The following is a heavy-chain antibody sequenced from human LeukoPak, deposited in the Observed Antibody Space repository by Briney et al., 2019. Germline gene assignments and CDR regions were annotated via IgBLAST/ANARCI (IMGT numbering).Heavy chain of an antibody. CDR3: GIDTYYYDSSGYYYPGGSDC. V-gene: IGHV3-11*04. D-gene: IGHD3-22*01. CDR2: ISSGGSTI. J-gene: IGHJ4*02. CDR1: GFTFSDYY. Sequence: RGSLRLPCAASGFTFSDYYMSWIRQAPGKGLEWVSYISSGGSTIYYAESVKGRFTISRDNAKNSLYLQMNSLRAEDTAVYYCGIDTYYYDSSGYYYPGGSDCWGQGTLVTVSS.